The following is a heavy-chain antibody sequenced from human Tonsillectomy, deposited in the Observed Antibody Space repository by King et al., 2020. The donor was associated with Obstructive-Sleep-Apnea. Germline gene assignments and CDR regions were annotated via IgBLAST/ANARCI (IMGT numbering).Heavy chain of an antibody. CDR1: GVSLSNARMG. Sequence: TLKESGPVLVKPTETLTLTCTVSGVSLSNARMGVSGIRQPPGKALEWLAHIFSNDEKSYSTSLKSRLTISKDTSKSPVVLTLTNMDPVDTATYYCARILGLYGSGSYYNDYWGQGTLVTVSS. D-gene: IGHD3-10*01. V-gene: IGHV2-26*01. CDR2: IFSNDEK. J-gene: IGHJ4*02. CDR3: ARILGLYGSGSYYNDY.